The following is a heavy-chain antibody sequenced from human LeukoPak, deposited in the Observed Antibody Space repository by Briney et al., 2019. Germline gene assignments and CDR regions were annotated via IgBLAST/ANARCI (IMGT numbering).Heavy chain of an antibody. D-gene: IGHD3-3*01. J-gene: IGHJ4*02. CDR3: ARQNDFRLDY. CDR2: IYPGDSDT. CDR1: GYTFSSYW. Sequence: GESLKISCKGPGYTFSSYWIGWVRQMPGKGLEWMGIIYPGDSDTRYSPSLQGQVTISVDTSIGTAYLQWSSLKASDTAIYYCARQNDFRLDYWGQGTLVTVSS. V-gene: IGHV5-51*01.